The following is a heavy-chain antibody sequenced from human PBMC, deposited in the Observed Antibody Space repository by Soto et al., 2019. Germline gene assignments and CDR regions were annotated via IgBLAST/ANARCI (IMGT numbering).Heavy chain of an antibody. CDR3: AKSRGSPGGYSSSWYAPSDAFDI. D-gene: IGHD6-13*01. Sequence: PGGSLRLSCAASGFTFSSYAMSWVRQAPGKGLEWVSAISGSGGSTYYADSVKGRFTISRDNSKNTLYLQMNSLRAEDTAVYYCAKSRGSPGGYSSSWYAPSDAFDIWGQGTMVTVSS. CDR1: GFTFSSYA. J-gene: IGHJ3*02. CDR2: ISGSGGST. V-gene: IGHV3-23*01.